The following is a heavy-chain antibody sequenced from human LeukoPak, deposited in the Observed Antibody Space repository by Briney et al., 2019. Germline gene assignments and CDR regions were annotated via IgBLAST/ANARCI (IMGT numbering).Heavy chain of an antibody. CDR2: IYTSGST. CDR1: GGTISSGSYY. Sequence: PLQTLSLTCTVSGGTISSGSYYWSWIRQPAGKGLEWIGRIYTSGSTNYNPSLKSRVTISVDTSKNQFSLKLSSVTAAANAVYYCASSRSRDSSGKGLYYFDYWGQGTLVTVSS. CDR3: ASSRSRDSSGKGLYYFDY. V-gene: IGHV4-61*02. J-gene: IGHJ4*02. D-gene: IGHD3-22*01.